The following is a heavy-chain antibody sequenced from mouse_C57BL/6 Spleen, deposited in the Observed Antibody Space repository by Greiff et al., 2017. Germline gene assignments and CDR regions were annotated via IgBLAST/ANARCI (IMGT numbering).Heavy chain of an antibody. Sequence: QVQLQQPGAVLVKPGASVKMSCKASGYTFTSYWITWVKQRPGQGLEWIGDIYPGSGSTNYNEKFKSKATLTVDTSSSTAYMQLSSLTSEDSAVYYCARFHYGSSYWYFDVWGTGTTVTVSS. J-gene: IGHJ1*03. CDR2: IYPGSGST. CDR1: GYTFTSYW. V-gene: IGHV1-55*01. CDR3: ARFHYGSSYWYFDV. D-gene: IGHD1-1*01.